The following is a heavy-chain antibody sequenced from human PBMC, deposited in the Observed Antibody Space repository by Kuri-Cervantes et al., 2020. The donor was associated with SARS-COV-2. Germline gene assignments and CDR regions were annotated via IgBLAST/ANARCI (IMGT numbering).Heavy chain of an antibody. CDR2: FDPEDGET. CDR3: ATGPAVAGTGVWFDP. Sequence: ASVKVSCKVSGYTLTELSMRWVRQAPGKGLEWMGGFDPEDGETIYAQKFQGRVTMTEDTSTDTAYMELSSLRSEDTAVYYCATGPAVAGTGVWFDPWGQGTLVTVSS. V-gene: IGHV1-24*01. J-gene: IGHJ5*02. CDR1: GYTLTELS. D-gene: IGHD6-19*01.